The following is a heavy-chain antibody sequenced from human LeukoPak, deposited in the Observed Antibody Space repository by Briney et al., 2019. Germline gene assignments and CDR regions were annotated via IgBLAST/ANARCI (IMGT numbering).Heavy chain of an antibody. Sequence: ASVKVSCKASGYTFTSYAMHWVRQAPGQRLEWMGWINAGNGNTKYSQKFQGRVTITRDTSASTAYMELSSLRSEDTAVYYCARGPEWGGSLVAAAGRRGYYFDYWGQGTLVTVSS. CDR1: GYTFTSYA. CDR2: INAGNGNT. CDR3: ARGPEWGGSLVAAAGRRGYYFDY. V-gene: IGHV1-3*01. J-gene: IGHJ4*02. D-gene: IGHD6-13*01.